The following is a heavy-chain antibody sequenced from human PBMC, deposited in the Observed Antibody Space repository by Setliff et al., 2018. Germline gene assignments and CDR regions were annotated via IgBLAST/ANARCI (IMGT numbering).Heavy chain of an antibody. Sequence: SETLSLTCSVSGGSISSGSDYWTWIRQPAGKGLEWIGHIYTSGSTSYNPSLKSRVTISVDTSKAQFSLKLSSATAADSAVYYCARAISGWYSAHYYYMDVWGKGTTVTVSS. CDR3: ARAISGWYSAHYYYMDV. D-gene: IGHD6-19*01. CDR2: IYTSGST. J-gene: IGHJ6*03. CDR1: GGSISSGSDY. V-gene: IGHV4-61*09.